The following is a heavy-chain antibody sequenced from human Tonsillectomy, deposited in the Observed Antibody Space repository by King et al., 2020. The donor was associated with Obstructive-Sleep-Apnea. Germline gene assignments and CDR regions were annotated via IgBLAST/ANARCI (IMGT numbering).Heavy chain of an antibody. D-gene: IGHD2-2*01. V-gene: IGHV3-7*01. CDR1: RFTFSNYW. Sequence: VQLVESGGGLVQPGGSLRLSCAASRFTFSNYWMSWVRQAPGKGLEWVANIKHDGSEINYVDSVKGRFTISRDNAKNLLYLQMNSLRAEDTAVYYCAREKGIYCSSSSCSRGFVFDIWGQGTMVTVSS. CDR2: IKHDGSEI. CDR3: AREKGIYCSSSSCSRGFVFDI. J-gene: IGHJ3*02.